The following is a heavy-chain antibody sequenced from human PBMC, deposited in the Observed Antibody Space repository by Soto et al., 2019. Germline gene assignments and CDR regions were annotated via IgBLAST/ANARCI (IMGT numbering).Heavy chain of an antibody. CDR1: GGTFSSYA. V-gene: IGHV1-69*13. D-gene: IGHD5-12*01. CDR3: ARVTKTGWLQFGWFDP. CDR2: IIPIFGTA. J-gene: IGHJ5*02. Sequence: SVKVSCKASGGTFSSYAISWVRQAPGQGLEWMGGIIPIFGTANYAQKFQGRVTITADESTSTAYMELSSLRSEDTAVYYCARVTKTGWLQFGWFDPWGQGTLVTVSS.